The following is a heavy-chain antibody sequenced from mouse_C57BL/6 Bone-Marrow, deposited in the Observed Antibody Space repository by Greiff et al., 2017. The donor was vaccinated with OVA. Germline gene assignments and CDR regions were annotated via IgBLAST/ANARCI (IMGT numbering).Heavy chain of an antibody. D-gene: IGHD2-3*01. V-gene: IGHV1-50*01. CDR3: ARDDGYLDY. CDR2: IDPSDSYT. J-gene: IGHJ2*01. Sequence: VQLQQPGAELVKPGASVKLSCKASGYTFTSYWMQWVKQRPGQGLEWIGEIDPSDSYTNYNQKFKGKATLTVDTSSSTAYMQLSSLTSEDSAVYYCARDDGYLDYWGKGTTLTVSS. CDR1: GYTFTSYW.